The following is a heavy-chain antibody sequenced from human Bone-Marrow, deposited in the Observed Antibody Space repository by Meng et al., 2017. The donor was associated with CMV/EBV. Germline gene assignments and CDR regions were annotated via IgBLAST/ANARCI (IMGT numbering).Heavy chain of an antibody. J-gene: IGHJ4*02. V-gene: IGHV5-51*01. Sequence: GEFLKISCKGSGYSFTSYWICWVRQMPGKGLEWMGIIYPGDSDTRYSPSFQGQVTISAAQSTSTAYLQWSSPRASNTAMYYCARLSHYWSMGFWGQGTLVTVSS. CDR2: IYPGDSDT. CDR1: GYSFTSYW. D-gene: IGHD2-8*02. CDR3: ARLSHYWSMGF.